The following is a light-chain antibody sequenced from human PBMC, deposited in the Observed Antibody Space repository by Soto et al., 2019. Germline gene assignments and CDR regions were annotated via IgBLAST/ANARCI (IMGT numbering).Light chain of an antibody. J-gene: IGLJ1*01. CDR1: SSDVGSYNL. V-gene: IGLV2-23*02. Sequence: QSVLTQAASVSGSPGQSITITCTGTSSDVGSYNLVSWYQQHPGKAPKLMIYEVSKRPSGLSNRFSGSKSGNTASLTISGLQAEDEDDYYCCSYAASRTPLIFGTGTKLTVL. CDR2: EVS. CDR3: CSYAASRTPLI.